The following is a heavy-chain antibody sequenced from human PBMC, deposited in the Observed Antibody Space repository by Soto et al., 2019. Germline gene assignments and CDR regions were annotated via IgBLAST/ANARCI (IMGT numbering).Heavy chain of an antibody. CDR2: TYYRSKWYN. V-gene: IGHV6-1*01. CDR1: GDSVSSNSAA. CDR3: ARDRRNSSSYCYYYGIDV. Sequence: SQTLSLTCAISGDSVSSNSAAWNWIRQSPSRGLEWLGRTYYRSKWYNDYAVSVKSRITINPDTSKNQFSLQLNSVTPEDTAVYYCARDRRNSSSYCYYYGIDVWGQGTTVTVSS. D-gene: IGHD6-6*01. J-gene: IGHJ6*02.